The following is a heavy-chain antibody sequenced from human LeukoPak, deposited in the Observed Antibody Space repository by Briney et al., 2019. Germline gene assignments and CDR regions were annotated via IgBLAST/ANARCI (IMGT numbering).Heavy chain of an antibody. V-gene: IGHV1-2*02. CDR2: INPNSGGT. D-gene: IGHD3-9*01. J-gene: IGHJ4*02. CDR1: GYTFTRYY. Sequence: ASVKVSCKASGYTFTRYYMLWVRRAPAEGLEGRGWINPNSGGTNYAQKSQGRVTMTWDTYFSTASMELSRIRSDDTAVSYCARSYYEIFTGYYNYWVRGTLVSVPS. CDR3: ARSYYEIFTGYYNY.